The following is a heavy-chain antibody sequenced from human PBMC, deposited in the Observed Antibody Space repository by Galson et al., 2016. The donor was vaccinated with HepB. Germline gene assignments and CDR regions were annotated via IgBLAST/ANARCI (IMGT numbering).Heavy chain of an antibody. CDR3: AREGELLTKIYDYYGMDV. CDR1: GFTFSNYA. CDR2: ISYDGGNK. V-gene: IGHV3-30-3*01. D-gene: IGHD3-10*01. J-gene: IGHJ6*02. Sequence: LRLSCAASGFTFSNYAMHWVRQAPGKGLEWVAVISYDGGNKYYADSVEGRFTISRDNSKNTLYLQMNGLRTEDVALYFCAREGELLTKIYDYYGMDVWGQGTTFTVSS.